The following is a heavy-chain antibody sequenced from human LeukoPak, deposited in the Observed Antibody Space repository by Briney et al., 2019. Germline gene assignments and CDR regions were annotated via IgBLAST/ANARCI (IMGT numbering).Heavy chain of an antibody. J-gene: IGHJ4*02. CDR1: GFTFSSYT. Sequence: GGSLRLSCAASGFTFSSYTMNWVRQAPGKGLEWVSSISSSSTNIYYADSVKGRFTISRDNAKNSLYLQMNSLRAEDTAVYYCARDVRYFTYWGQGTLVTVFS. CDR2: ISSSSTNI. V-gene: IGHV3-21*01. D-gene: IGHD3-9*01. CDR3: ARDVRYFTY.